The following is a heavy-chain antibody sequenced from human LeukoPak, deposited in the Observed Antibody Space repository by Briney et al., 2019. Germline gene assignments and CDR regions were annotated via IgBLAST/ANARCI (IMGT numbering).Heavy chain of an antibody. J-gene: IGHJ4*02. D-gene: IGHD2-2*01. Sequence: GGSLRLSCAASGFTVRTYYMTWVRQAPGKGLECVSAMYSGGSTYYADSVKGRFTVSRDNSKNTLYLQMNSLRAEDTAMYYCARALGYCTSTTCLLPFDYWGQGTLVTVSS. CDR3: ARALGYCTSTTCLLPFDY. V-gene: IGHV3-53*01. CDR1: GFTVRTYY. CDR2: MYSGGST.